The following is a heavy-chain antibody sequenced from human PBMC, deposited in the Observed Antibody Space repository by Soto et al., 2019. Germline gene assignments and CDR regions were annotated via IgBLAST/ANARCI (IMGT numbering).Heavy chain of an antibody. V-gene: IGHV3-33*01. CDR2: IWYDGSNK. CDR1: GFTFSSYG. Sequence: PGGSLRLSCAASGFTFSSYGMHWVRQAPGKGLEWVAVIWYDGSNKYYADSVKGRFTISRDNSKNTLYLQMNSLRAEDTAVYYCAAQGAYDFWSGYKVDYWGQGTLVTVSS. J-gene: IGHJ4*02. D-gene: IGHD3-3*01. CDR3: AAQGAYDFWSGYKVDY.